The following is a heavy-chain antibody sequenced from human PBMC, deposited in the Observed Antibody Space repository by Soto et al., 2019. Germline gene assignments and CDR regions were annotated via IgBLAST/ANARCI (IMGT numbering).Heavy chain of an antibody. Sequence: EASVKVSCKASGYTFTSYAMHWVRQAPGQRLEWMGWINAGNGNTKYSQKFQGRVTITRDTSASTAYMELSSLRSEDTAVYYCARGHGYCSGGSCYGLGAFDIWGQGTMVTVSS. CDR3: ARGHGYCSGGSCYGLGAFDI. CDR2: INAGNGNT. V-gene: IGHV1-3*01. D-gene: IGHD2-15*01. CDR1: GYTFTSYA. J-gene: IGHJ3*02.